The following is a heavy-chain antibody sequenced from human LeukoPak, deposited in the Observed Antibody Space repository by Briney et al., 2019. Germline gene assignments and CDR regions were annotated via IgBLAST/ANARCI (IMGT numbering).Heavy chain of an antibody. CDR1: GYSISSGYY. D-gene: IGHD2-15*01. V-gene: IGHV4-38-2*02. CDR2: IYHSGKS. J-gene: IGHJ4*02. CDR3: ARVLQGNDY. Sequence: SETLSLTCSVSGYSISSGYYWDWIRQPPGKGLEWIASIYHSGKSYYNPSLESRVTISVDTSKNQISLKLRSVTAADTAVYYCARVLQGNDYWGQGTLVTVSS.